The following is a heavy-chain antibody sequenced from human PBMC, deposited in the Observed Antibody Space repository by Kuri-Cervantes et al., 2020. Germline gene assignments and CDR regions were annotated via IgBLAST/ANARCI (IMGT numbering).Heavy chain of an antibody. V-gene: IGHV4-59*12. Sequence: GSLRLSCAASGFTFSDYYMSWIRQAPGKGLEWIGYIYYSGSTNYNPSLKSRVTISVDKSKNQFSLKLSSVTAADTAVYYCARASKTNWYFDLWGRGTLVTVSS. CDR3: ARASKTNWYFDL. CDR1: GFTFSDYY. J-gene: IGHJ2*01. CDR2: IYYSGST. D-gene: IGHD1-1*01.